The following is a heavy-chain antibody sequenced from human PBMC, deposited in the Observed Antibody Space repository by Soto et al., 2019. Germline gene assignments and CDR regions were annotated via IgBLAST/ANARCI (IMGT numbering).Heavy chain of an antibody. CDR1: GFTFSSYG. J-gene: IGHJ6*03. Sequence: GGSLRLSCAASGFTFSSYGMHWVRQAPGKGLEWVAVISYDGSNKYYADSVKGRFTICRDNSKNTLYRQMNSLRAEDTAVYYWAKGGRDFWSGYYYMDVWGKGTTVTVSS. CDR3: AKGGRDFWSGYYYMDV. D-gene: IGHD3-3*01. V-gene: IGHV3-30*18. CDR2: ISYDGSNK.